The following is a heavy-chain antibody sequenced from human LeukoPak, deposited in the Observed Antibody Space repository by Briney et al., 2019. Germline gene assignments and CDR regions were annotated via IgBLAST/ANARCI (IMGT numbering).Heavy chain of an antibody. D-gene: IGHD5-24*01. CDR2: INAGNGNT. CDR1: AYTFTDYA. V-gene: IGHV1-3*01. J-gene: IGHJ4*02. Sequence: GASVTVSCKASAYTFTDYAINWVRQAPGQRLEWMGWINAGNGNTRYSQRFQGRVTITRDTSASTAYMELSSLTSEDTAVYYCARGRWSATTASYYLDFWGQGTLVTVSS. CDR3: ARGRWSATTASYYLDF.